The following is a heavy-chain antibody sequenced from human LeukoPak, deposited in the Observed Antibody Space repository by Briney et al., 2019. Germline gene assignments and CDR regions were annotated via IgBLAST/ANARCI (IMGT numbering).Heavy chain of an antibody. V-gene: IGHV4-30-2*01. CDR3: ARDPIAAAGKGSVYFDY. D-gene: IGHD6-13*01. CDR1: GGSISSGGYY. Sequence: SETLSLTCTVSGGSISSGGYYWSWIRQPPGKGLEWIGYIYHNGSTYYNPSLKSRVTISVDRSKNQFSLKLSSVTAADTAVYYCARDPIAAAGKGSVYFDYWGQGTLVTVSS. CDR2: IYHNGST. J-gene: IGHJ4*02.